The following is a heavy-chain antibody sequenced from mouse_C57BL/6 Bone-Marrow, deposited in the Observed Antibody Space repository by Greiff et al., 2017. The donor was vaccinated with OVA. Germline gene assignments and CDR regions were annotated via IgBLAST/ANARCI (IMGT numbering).Heavy chain of an antibody. D-gene: IGHD2-10*01. CDR3: ARIAYYGNYGSFDY. Sequence: QVTLKVSGPGILQPSQTLSLTCSFSGFSLSTFGMGVGWIRQPSGKGLEWLAHIWWDDDKYYNPALKSGLTISKDTSKNQVFLKNANVDTADTATYYCARIAYYGNYGSFDYWGQGTTLTVSS. CDR2: IWWDDDK. V-gene: IGHV8-8*01. CDR1: GFSLSTFGMG. J-gene: IGHJ2*01.